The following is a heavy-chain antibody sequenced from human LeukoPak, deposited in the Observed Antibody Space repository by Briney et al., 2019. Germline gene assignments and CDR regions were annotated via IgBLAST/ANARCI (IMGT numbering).Heavy chain of an antibody. J-gene: IGHJ4*02. CDR2: ITPFNGNT. V-gene: IGHV1-45*02. Sequence: SVKVSCKASGYTFTYRYLHWVRQAPGQALEWMGWITPFNGNTNYAQKFQDRVTITRDRSMSTAYMELSSLRSEDTAVCYRATGGRITMIVVEGYYFDYWGQGTLVTVSS. CDR1: GYTFTYRY. D-gene: IGHD3-22*01. CDR3: ATGGRITMIVVEGYYFDY.